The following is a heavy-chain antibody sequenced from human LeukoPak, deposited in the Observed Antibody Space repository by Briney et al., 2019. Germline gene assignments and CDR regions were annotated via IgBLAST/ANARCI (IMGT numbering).Heavy chain of an antibody. CDR3: ARFFDS. J-gene: IGHJ4*02. CDR1: GGSISGSTYY. Sequence: PSETLSLTCTVSGGSISGSTYYWGWVRQPPGKGLEWIGKIFYSGNTYYSPSLQSRVTMSADTSKNQFSLRLSSVTAADTALYYCARFFDSWGQGIQVTVSS. V-gene: IGHV4-39*01. CDR2: IFYSGNT.